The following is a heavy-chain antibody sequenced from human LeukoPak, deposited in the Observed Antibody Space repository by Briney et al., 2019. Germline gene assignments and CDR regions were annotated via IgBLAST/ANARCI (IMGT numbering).Heavy chain of an antibody. CDR3: ARDYVHYDYVWGSYRLNY. CDR2: INPNSGGT. V-gene: IGHV1-2*02. J-gene: IGHJ4*02. Sequence: ASVKVSCKASGYTFTGYYMHWVRQAPGQGLEWMGWINPNSGGTNYAQKFQGGVTMTRDTSISTAYMELSRLRSDDTAVYYCARDYVHYDYVWGSYRLNYWGQGTLVTVSS. D-gene: IGHD3-16*02. CDR1: GYTFTGYY.